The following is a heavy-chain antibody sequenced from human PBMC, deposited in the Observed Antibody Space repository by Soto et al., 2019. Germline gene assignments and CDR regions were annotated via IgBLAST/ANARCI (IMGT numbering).Heavy chain of an antibody. Sequence: GGSLRLSCAASGFIFSSYGMHWVRQAPGKGLEWVAVISYDGSNKYYADSVKGRFTISRDKSQDTLSLQMNSLIAEDTAVYYCAKVSRGFAFDYWGLGTLVTVSS. J-gene: IGHJ4*02. CDR3: AKVSRGFAFDY. V-gene: IGHV3-30*18. CDR1: GFIFSSYG. D-gene: IGHD6-25*01. CDR2: ISYDGSNK.